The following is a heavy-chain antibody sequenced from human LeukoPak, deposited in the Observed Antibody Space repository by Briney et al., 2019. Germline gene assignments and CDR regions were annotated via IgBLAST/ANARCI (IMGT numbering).Heavy chain of an antibody. V-gene: IGHV3-21*06. CDR3: ATETNGRHYDY. CDR2: IGPTGSDR. Sequence: PGGSLRLSSTAYGLTFSTSGFNWVRHAPGEGLEWVASIGPTGSDRYHADSIKGRFTISRDNANNFLYLQMNSLRAEDTAVYYCATETNGRHYDYWGQGTLLTVSS. CDR1: GLTFSTSG. J-gene: IGHJ4*02. D-gene: IGHD1-14*01.